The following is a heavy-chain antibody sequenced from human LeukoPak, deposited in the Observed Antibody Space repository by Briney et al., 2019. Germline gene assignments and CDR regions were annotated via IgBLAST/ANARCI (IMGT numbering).Heavy chain of an antibody. V-gene: IGHV3-23*01. CDR2: INGNGAAT. CDR1: GFTFNNYA. CDR3: ARETPRRGETRDGYR. Sequence: PGGSLRLSCVASGFTFNNYAMHWVRQAPGKGLEWVSTINGNGAATYYADSFKGRFLISRDDSKSTVYLRMNKLRVEDTAVYYCARETPRRGETRDGYRWGQGTLVTVSS. J-gene: IGHJ4*02. D-gene: IGHD5-24*01.